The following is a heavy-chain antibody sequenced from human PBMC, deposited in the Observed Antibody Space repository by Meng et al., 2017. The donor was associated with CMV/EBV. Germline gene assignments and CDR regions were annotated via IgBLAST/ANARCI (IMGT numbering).Heavy chain of an antibody. CDR1: GYTFTSYG. V-gene: IGHV1-18*01. CDR2: ISAYNGNT. J-gene: IGHJ6*02. Sequence: ASVKVSCKASGYTFTSYGISWVRQAPGQGLEWMGWISAYNGNTNYAQKLQGRVTMTTDTSTSTAYMELRSLRSDDTAAYYCARDLNSSSWFYYYYYGMDVWGQGTTVTVSS. D-gene: IGHD6-13*01. CDR3: ARDLNSSSWFYYYYYGMDV.